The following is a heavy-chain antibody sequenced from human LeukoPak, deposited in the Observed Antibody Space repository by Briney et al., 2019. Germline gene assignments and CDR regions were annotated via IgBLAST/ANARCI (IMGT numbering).Heavy chain of an antibody. D-gene: IGHD3-10*01. Sequence: PGGSLKLSYAASGFTFSGSAMHWVRQASGKGLEWVGRIRSKANSYATAYAASVKGRFTISRDDSKNTAYLQMNSLKTEDTAVYYCTTQWRGGDYWGQGTLVTVSS. CDR2: IRSKANSYAT. CDR3: TTQWRGGDY. J-gene: IGHJ4*02. V-gene: IGHV3-73*01. CDR1: GFTFSGSA.